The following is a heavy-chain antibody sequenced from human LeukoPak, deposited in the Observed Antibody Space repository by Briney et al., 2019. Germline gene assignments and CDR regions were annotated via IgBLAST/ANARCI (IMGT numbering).Heavy chain of an antibody. D-gene: IGHD1-26*01. CDR2: ISYDGSNK. CDR3: AKERGHSGSYRRVDY. Sequence: GGSLRLSCAASGFTFSSYGMHWVRQAPGKGLEWVAVISYDGSNKYYADSVKGRFTISRDNSKNTLYLQMNSLRAEDTAVYYCAKERGHSGSYRRVDYWGQGTLVTVSS. V-gene: IGHV3-30*18. J-gene: IGHJ4*02. CDR1: GFTFSSYG.